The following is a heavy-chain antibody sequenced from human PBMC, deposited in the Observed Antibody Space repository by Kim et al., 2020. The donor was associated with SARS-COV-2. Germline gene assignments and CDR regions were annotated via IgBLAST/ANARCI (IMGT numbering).Heavy chain of an antibody. D-gene: IGHD2-2*01. CDR3: ASMRQLQDF. J-gene: IGHJ4*02. V-gene: IGHV1-3*01. CDR1: GFPFSSFA. Sequence: ASVKVSCKTSGFPFSSFALHWVRQAPGQSLEWVGWINAGNGHTKYSQKLQGRVTITRDTSASTAYMQLTSLRSADTDVYYCASMRQLQDFWGQGTLVTVSS. CDR2: INAGNGHT.